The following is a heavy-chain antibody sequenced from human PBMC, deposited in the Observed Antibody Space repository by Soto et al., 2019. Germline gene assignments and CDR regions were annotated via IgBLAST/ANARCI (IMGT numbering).Heavy chain of an antibody. J-gene: IGHJ6*02. CDR3: ARGLAFSVRRIIRGSGGMEV. CDR2: MNLNSGNT. V-gene: IGHV1-8*01. D-gene: IGHD3-10*01. CDR1: GYTFTSYD. Sequence: ASVKVSCKASGYTFTSYDINWLRQATGQGLEWMGWMNLNSGNTGYAQKFQGRVTMTRNTCISTAYMELSSMRSEDTAVYYCARGLAFSVRRIIRGSGGMEVWGQGTTVTVSS.